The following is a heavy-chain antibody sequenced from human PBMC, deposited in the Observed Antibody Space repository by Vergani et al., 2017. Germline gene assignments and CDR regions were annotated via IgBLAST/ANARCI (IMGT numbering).Heavy chain of an antibody. CDR3: AKGMVWSGYYEVAGMDV. Sequence: EVQLLESGGGLVQPGGSLRLSCAASGFTFSSYAMSWVRQAPGKGLEWVSAISGSGGSTYYADSVKGRFTISRDTSKNTLYLQMNSLRAEDTAVYYCAKGMVWSGYYEVAGMDVWGQGTTVTVSS. J-gene: IGHJ6*02. V-gene: IGHV3-23*01. CDR2: ISGSGGST. CDR1: GFTFSSYA. D-gene: IGHD3-3*01.